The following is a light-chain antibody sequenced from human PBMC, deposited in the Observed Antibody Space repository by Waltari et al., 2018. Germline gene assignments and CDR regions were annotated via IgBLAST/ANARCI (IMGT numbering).Light chain of an antibody. J-gene: IGKJ2*01. Sequence: DAVLTQSPLSLPVTLGQPAPISCRSSQSLVFSDGNIYLNWFQQRPGQSPRRLIYKISNRDSGVPDRFSGSGSGTDFTLKISRVEAEDVGGVYYCMQATHWPYTFGQGTKLEIK. CDR1: QSLVFSDGNIY. CDR3: MQATHWPYT. V-gene: IGKV2-30*01. CDR2: KIS.